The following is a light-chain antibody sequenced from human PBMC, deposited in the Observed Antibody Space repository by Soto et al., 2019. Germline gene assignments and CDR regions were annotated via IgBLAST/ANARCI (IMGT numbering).Light chain of an antibody. CDR1: QSVSSSS. V-gene: IGKV3-20*01. CDR2: GAS. Sequence: EIVLTQVPDTLSLSPGERATLPCRASQSVSSSSLAWYQQKRGQAPRLLIHGASSRATGIPERFSGSGSGTDFTLTISRLEPEDFAVYYCQQYGGSPRTFGQGTKVDIK. CDR3: QQYGGSPRT. J-gene: IGKJ1*01.